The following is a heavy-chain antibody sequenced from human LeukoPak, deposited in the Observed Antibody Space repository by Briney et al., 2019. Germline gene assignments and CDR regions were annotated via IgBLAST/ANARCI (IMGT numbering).Heavy chain of an antibody. CDR3: TRRRELLGLYAFDI. J-gene: IGHJ3*02. V-gene: IGHV3-73*01. CDR2: IRSKANSYAT. Sequence: GGSLRLSCAASGFTFSGSAMHWVRQASGKGLEWVGCIRSKANSYATAYAASVKGRFTISRDDSKNTAYLQMNSLKTEDTAVYYCTRRRELLGLYAFDIWGQGTMVTVSS. CDR1: GFTFSGSA. D-gene: IGHD1-26*01.